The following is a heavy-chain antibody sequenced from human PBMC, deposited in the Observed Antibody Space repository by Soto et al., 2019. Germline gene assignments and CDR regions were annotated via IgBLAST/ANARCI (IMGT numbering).Heavy chain of an antibody. V-gene: IGHV4-30-4*01. CDR2: IYYIGNA. Sequence: SEIPYLTSAVSRGSISRGYYYWIWIRQPPGKSLEWIGDIYYIGNAYYNPSLKSRLIISIDKPKKQFSLKVGSVNAADTDVYYCASSSLYGMDVWGQGPTVS. CDR1: RGSISRGYYY. J-gene: IGHJ6*02. CDR3: ASSSLYGMDV.